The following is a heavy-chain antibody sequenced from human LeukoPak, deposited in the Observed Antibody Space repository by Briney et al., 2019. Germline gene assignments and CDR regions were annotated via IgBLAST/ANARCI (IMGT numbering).Heavy chain of an antibody. CDR1: GFTFTTYE. CDR3: AELGITMIGGV. D-gene: IGHD3-10*02. V-gene: IGHV3-48*03. CDR2: ISTSGNTM. Sequence: GGSLRLSCAASGFTFTTYEMIWVRQAPGKGLEWVSYISTSGNTMFYADSVKGRFTISRDNAKNSLYLQMNSLRAEDTAVYCCAELGITMIGGVWGKGTTVTISS. J-gene: IGHJ6*04.